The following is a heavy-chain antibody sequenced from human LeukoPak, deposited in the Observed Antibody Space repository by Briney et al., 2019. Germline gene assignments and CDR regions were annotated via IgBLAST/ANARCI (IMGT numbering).Heavy chain of an antibody. D-gene: IGHD6-6*01. Sequence: SETLSLTCTVSGYSISSGYYWGWLRQPPGRGLEWIGSIYHSGSTYYNPSLKSRVTISVDTSKNQFSLTLSSVTAADTAVYYCARASNYYYYYMDVWGKGTTVTVSS. CDR1: GYSISSGYY. V-gene: IGHV4-38-2*02. CDR3: ARASNYYYYYMDV. J-gene: IGHJ6*03. CDR2: IYHSGST.